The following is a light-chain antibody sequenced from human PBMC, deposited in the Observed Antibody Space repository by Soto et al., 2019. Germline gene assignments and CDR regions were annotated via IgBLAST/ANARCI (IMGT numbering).Light chain of an antibody. CDR1: SSDVGGYSY. CDR2: EVS. V-gene: IGLV2-8*01. Sequence: QSALTQPPSASGSPGQSVTISCTGASSDVGGYSYVSWYQQHPGKAPKLMIYEVSKRPSGVPDRFSGSKSGSTASLTVSGLQAEDEADYYCSSYGGSNNLVFGGGTKVTVL. CDR3: SSYGGSNNLV. J-gene: IGLJ2*01.